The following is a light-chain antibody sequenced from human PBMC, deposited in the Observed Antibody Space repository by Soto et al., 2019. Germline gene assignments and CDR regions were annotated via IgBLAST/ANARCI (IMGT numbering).Light chain of an antibody. CDR1: SSDVGSYNA. V-gene: IGLV2-23*01. Sequence: QSVLTQPASVSGSPGQSITISCTGSSSDVGSYNAVSWYQQHPGKAPKLMIYEDNKRPSGVSNRFSGSKSGNTASLTISGLQVEDEADYYCCSYAGGSTWVFGGGTKLTVL. CDR2: EDN. CDR3: CSYAGGSTWV. J-gene: IGLJ3*02.